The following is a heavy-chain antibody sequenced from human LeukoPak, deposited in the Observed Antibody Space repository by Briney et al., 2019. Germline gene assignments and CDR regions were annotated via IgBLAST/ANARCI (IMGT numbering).Heavy chain of an antibody. Sequence: PRGSLRLSCAASGFTFSSYAMSWVRQAPGKGLEWVSAISGSGDSTYYADSVKGRFTISRDNSKNTLYLQMNSLRAEDTAVYYCAKSGSGWYRFDCWGQGTLVTVSS. V-gene: IGHV3-23*01. D-gene: IGHD6-19*01. CDR2: ISGSGDST. CDR1: GFTFSSYA. CDR3: AKSGSGWYRFDC. J-gene: IGHJ4*02.